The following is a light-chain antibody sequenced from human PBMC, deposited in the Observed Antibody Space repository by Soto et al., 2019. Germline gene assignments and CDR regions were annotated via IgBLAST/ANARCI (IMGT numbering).Light chain of an antibody. CDR2: KAS. J-gene: IGKJ1*01. V-gene: IGKV1-5*03. Sequence: DIHMTESPYPLSGSVGDRVTITCRASQTISSWLAWYQQKPGKAPKLLIYKASTLKSGVPSRFSGSGSGTEFTLTISSLQPDDFATYYCQHYNSYSEAFGQGTKVDIK. CDR1: QTISSW. CDR3: QHYNSYSEA.